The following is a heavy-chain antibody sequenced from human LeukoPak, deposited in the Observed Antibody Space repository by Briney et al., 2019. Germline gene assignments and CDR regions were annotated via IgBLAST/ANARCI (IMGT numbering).Heavy chain of an antibody. J-gene: IGHJ3*02. D-gene: IGHD3-22*01. CDR1: GGSISSYY. CDR3: ATSTTMIVAGGGGFDI. V-gene: IGHV4-59*08. CDR2: IYNTGST. Sequence: SETLSLTCIVSGGSISSYYWSWIRQPPGMGLEWIGYIYNTGSTTYNPSLKSRVTISGDTPKNQFSLKLNSVTAADTAVYYCATSTTMIVAGGGGFDIWGQGTMVTVSS.